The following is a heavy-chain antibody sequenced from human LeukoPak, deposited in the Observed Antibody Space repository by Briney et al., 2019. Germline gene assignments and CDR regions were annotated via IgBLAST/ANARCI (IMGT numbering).Heavy chain of an antibody. D-gene: IGHD3-3*02. CDR2: ISYSGST. CDR1: GGSITSSPYY. V-gene: IGHV4-39*07. CDR3: ARINGGI. Sequence: PSEILSLICTVSGGSITSSPYYRGWIRQPPGKGLEWIGSISYSGSTFYNPSLESRVTVSRDTSKNQLSLKVNSVTAADTAVYYCARINGGIWGQGTLVTVSS. J-gene: IGHJ4*02.